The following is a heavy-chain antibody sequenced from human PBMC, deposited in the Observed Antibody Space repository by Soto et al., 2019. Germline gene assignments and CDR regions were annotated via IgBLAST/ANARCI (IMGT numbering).Heavy chain of an antibody. D-gene: IGHD1-7*01. V-gene: IGHV3-23*01. J-gene: IGHJ3*02. CDR1: GFTFSNYV. CDR2: INYNADKT. CDR3: ARRARTATTNWGAFDI. Sequence: EVQLLESGGGLVQPGGSLRLSCAASGFTFSNYVMNWVRQAPGKGLEWVSTINYNADKTFYADSVKGRFTISRDNSRDTLFLQMNSLRADDAAVYYCARRARTATTNWGAFDIWGQGTMVTVSS.